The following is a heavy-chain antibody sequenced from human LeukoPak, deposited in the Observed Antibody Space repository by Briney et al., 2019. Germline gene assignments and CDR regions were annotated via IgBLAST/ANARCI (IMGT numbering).Heavy chain of an antibody. CDR2: ISGSGGST. CDR3: AKRGDSSGHPYFDY. D-gene: IGHD3-22*01. J-gene: IGHJ4*02. CDR1: GFTFSSYA. V-gene: IGHV3-23*01. Sequence: GGSLRLSCAASGFTFSSYAMSWVRQAPGKGLEWVSAISGSGGSTYYADSVKGRFTISRDNSKNTLYVQMNSLRAEDTAVYYCAKRGDSSGHPYFDYWGQGTLVTVSS.